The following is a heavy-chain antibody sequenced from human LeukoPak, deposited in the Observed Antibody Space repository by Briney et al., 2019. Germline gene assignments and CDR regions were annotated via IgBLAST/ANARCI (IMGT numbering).Heavy chain of an antibody. Sequence: ASETLSLTCTVSGYSISSGYYWGWNRQPPGKGLEWIGEINHSGSTNYNPSLKSRVSTSIDTSKNHFSLNLSSVTAADTAVYYCAGVDTAMTCFDYWGQGTLVTVSS. CDR1: GYSISSGYY. CDR3: AGVDTAMTCFDY. CDR2: INHSGST. J-gene: IGHJ4*02. V-gene: IGHV4-38-2*02. D-gene: IGHD5-18*01.